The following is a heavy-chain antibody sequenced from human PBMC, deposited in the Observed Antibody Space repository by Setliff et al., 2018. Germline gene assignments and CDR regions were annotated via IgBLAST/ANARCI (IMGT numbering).Heavy chain of an antibody. Sequence: ASVKVSCKASGYSLVTHYMHWVRQAPGQGLEWMGLINTGGGSSSYSPKFQGRVTMTRDTSTSTVYMEVNILGSEDTAVYFCARAGLASAGREGIFDYWGQGTLVTVSS. J-gene: IGHJ4*02. D-gene: IGHD6-13*01. CDR1: GYSLVTHY. CDR2: INTGGGSS. CDR3: ARAGLASAGREGIFDY. V-gene: IGHV1-46*01.